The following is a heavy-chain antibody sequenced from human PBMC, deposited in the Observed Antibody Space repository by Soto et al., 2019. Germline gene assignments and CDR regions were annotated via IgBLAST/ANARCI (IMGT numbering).Heavy chain of an antibody. CDR3: ARLNGFWDYIWGSYRYHPRYFDY. CDR2: INHSGST. CDR1: GGSFSGYY. J-gene: IGHJ4*02. Sequence: SETLSLTCAVYGGSFSGYYWSWIRQPPGKGQEWIGEINHSGSTNYNPSLKSRVTISVDTSKNQFSLKLSSVTAADTAVYYCARLNGFWDYIWGSYRYHPRYFDYWGQGTLVTVSS. V-gene: IGHV4-34*01. D-gene: IGHD3-16*02.